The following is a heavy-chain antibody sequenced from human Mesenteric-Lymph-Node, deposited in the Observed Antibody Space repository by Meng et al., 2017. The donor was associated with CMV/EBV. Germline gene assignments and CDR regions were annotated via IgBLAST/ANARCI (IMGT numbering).Heavy chain of an antibody. Sequence: GGSLRLSCAASGFTFRDYYMNWIRQAPGKGLEWLSYISPSGSSRDHADSVKGRFTISRDNARNSLYLQMDSLRAEDTALYYCARLGINYYYGMDVWGQGTTVTVSS. CDR1: GFTFRDYY. V-gene: IGHV3-11*04. D-gene: IGHD7-27*01. CDR3: ARLGINYYYGMDV. J-gene: IGHJ6*02. CDR2: ISPSGSSR.